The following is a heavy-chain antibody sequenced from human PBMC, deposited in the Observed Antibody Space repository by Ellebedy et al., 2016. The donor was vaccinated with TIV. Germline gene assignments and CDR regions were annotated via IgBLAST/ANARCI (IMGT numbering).Heavy chain of an antibody. CDR1: GYTFTRYA. CDR2: INAANSKT. CDR3: ARGSAEGRAFDD. V-gene: IGHV1-3*01. Sequence: AASVKVSCKTSGYTFTRYAIHWVRQAPGQRLEWMGWINAANSKTKYSEKFQGRVTITGDTPASTAYMELSSLTSEDTAVYYCARGSAEGRAFDDWGQGTLVTVSS. J-gene: IGHJ4*02. D-gene: IGHD3-10*01.